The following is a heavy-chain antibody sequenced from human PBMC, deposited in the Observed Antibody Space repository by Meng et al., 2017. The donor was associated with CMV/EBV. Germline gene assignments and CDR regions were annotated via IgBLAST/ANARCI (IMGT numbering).Heavy chain of an antibody. J-gene: IGHJ4*02. CDR1: GYTFTGYG. CDR2: INAGDGNR. D-gene: IGHD3-3*01. V-gene: IGHV1-3*01. Sequence: QVQLVQSGAELKKPGASVKVSCKASGYTFTGYGIHWVRQAPGQRLEWMGWINAGDGNRKYSQKFQDRVTITRDTSASTAYMELSSLRSEDTAVYYCARGNGVAHDYWGQGTLVTISS. CDR3: ARGNGVAHDY.